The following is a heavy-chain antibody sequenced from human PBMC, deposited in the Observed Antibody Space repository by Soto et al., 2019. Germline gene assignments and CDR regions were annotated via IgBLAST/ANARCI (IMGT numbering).Heavy chain of an antibody. D-gene: IGHD6-13*01. Sequence: ASVKVSCKASGYSFTSYGFTWVRQAPGQGLEWMGWISAFNGNTNYAQNLQDRVTMTTDTSTSTAYMELRSLRSDDTAVYYCGRASSGWSLLDYWGQGTLVTVSS. J-gene: IGHJ4*02. CDR1: GYSFTSYG. CDR2: ISAFNGNT. CDR3: GRASSGWSLLDY. V-gene: IGHV1-18*01.